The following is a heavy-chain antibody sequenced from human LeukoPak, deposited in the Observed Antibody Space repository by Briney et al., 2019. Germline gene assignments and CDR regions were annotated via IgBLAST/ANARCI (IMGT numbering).Heavy chain of an antibody. D-gene: IGHD4-17*01. CDR1: GGSIGSYY. CDR2: IYYSGST. Sequence: SETLSLTCTVSGGSIGSYYWSWIRQPPGKGLEWIGYIYYSGSTNYNPSLKSRVTISVDTSKNQFSLNLSSVTAADTAVYYCARGLGYGDYNWFDPWGQGTLVAVSS. V-gene: IGHV4-59*12. CDR3: ARGLGYGDYNWFDP. J-gene: IGHJ5*02.